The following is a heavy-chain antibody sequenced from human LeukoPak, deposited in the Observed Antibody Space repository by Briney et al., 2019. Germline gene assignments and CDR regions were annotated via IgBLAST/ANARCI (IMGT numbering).Heavy chain of an antibody. J-gene: IGHJ4*02. CDR2: IYTSGNT. CDR3: ATCSGGSCY. Sequence: SETLSPTCSVAGGSINNYYWSWIRQPAGKGLEWIGRIYTSGNTNYSPSFRSGVTMSVDMSKNQFSLKLSSVTAADTAVYYCATCSGGSCYWGQGTLVTVSS. V-gene: IGHV4-4*07. D-gene: IGHD2-15*01. CDR1: GGSINNYY.